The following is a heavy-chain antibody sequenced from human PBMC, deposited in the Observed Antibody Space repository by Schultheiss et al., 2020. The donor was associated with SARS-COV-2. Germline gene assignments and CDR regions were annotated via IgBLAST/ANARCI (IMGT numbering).Heavy chain of an antibody. Sequence: SETLSLTCTVSGGSISSSSYYWGWIRQPPGKALEWIGYIYYSGSTYYNPSLKSRVTISVDTSKNQFSLGLSSVTAADTAVYYCARREYTGDIFDYWGQGTLVTVSS. J-gene: IGHJ4*02. CDR1: GGSISSSSYY. V-gene: IGHV4-31*03. D-gene: IGHD2-15*01. CDR3: ARREYTGDIFDY. CDR2: IYYSGST.